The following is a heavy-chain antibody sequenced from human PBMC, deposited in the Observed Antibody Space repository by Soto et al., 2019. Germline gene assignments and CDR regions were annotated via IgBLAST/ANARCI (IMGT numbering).Heavy chain of an antibody. D-gene: IGHD1-26*01. CDR3: VREKWEGEIRGWYFDL. V-gene: IGHV4-59*01. CDR1: TNSLRDIY. J-gene: IGHJ2*01. Sequence: QVQLQESGPGLVKPSETLSLICNISTNSLRDIYWTWIRQSPGKGLKRIAPIYHTAYTNYSPSLRRRVSITLDRSKFDTSKFQFSLKLTSVLAADTAIYYCVREKWEGEIRGWYFDLWGRGTPVTVSS. CDR2: IYHTAYT.